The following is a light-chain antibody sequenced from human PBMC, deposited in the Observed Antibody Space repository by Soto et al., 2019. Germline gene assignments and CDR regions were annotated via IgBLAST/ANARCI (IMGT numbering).Light chain of an antibody. J-gene: IGLJ1*01. CDR2: DVS. Sequence: QSALTQPPSASGSPGQSVTITCSGTENDIGFANYVSWYQQHPDKAPRLMIYDVSNRPSGASNRFSGSKSGNTASLTISGLQAEDEADYYCSSFTNTYSYVFGTGTKLTVL. CDR1: ENDIGFANY. CDR3: SSFTNTYSYV. V-gene: IGLV2-14*01.